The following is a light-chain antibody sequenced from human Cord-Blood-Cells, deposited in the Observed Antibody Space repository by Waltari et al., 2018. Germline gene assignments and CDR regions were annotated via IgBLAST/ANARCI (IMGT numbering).Light chain of an antibody. V-gene: IGLV2-8*01. CDR1: SSDVGGYNY. CDR3: SSYAGSNNSDVV. CDR2: EVS. Sequence: QSALTQPPSASGSPGQSVTISCTGTSSDVGGYNYVSWYQQHPGKAPQLMIYEVSKRPAGVPDRFSGSKSGNTASLTVSGLQAEDEADYYCSSYAGSNNSDVVFGGGTKLTVL. J-gene: IGLJ2*01.